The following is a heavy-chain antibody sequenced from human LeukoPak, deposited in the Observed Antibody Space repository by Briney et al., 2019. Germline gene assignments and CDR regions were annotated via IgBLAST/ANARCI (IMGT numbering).Heavy chain of an antibody. Sequence: PSETLSLTCTVSGGSISSYYWSWIRQPAGKGLEWIGRIYTSGSTNYNPSLKSRVTMSVDTSKNQFSLKLSSVTAADTAVYYCARDPTRYNWNPNSYYYMDVWGKGTTVTVSS. CDR2: IYTSGST. V-gene: IGHV4-4*07. CDR1: GGSISSYY. CDR3: ARDPTRYNWNPNSYYYMDV. D-gene: IGHD1-20*01. J-gene: IGHJ6*03.